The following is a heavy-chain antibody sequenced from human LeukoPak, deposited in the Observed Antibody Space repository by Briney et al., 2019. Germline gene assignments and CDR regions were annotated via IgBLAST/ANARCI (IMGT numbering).Heavy chain of an antibody. J-gene: IGHJ4*02. V-gene: IGHV3-23*01. CDR2: ISNNGGYT. D-gene: IGHD3-3*01. CDR3: ARDFWSGYLDY. Sequence: GGSLRLSCAASGFTFSSSAMSWVRQAPGKGLEWVSAISNNGGYTYYADSVQGRFTTSGDNSKNTLYLQMNSLRAEDTAVYYCARDFWSGYLDYWGQGTLVTVSS. CDR1: GFTFSSSA.